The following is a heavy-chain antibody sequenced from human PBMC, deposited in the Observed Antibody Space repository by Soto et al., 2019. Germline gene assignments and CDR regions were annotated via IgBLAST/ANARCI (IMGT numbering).Heavy chain of an antibody. CDR1: GGSFSGYY. D-gene: IGHD6-19*01. Sequence: PSETLSLTCAVYGGSFSGYYWSWIRQPPGKGLEWIGEINHSGSTNYNPSLKSRVTISVDTSKNQFSLKLSSVTAADTAVYYCARGMSGDASGWFPAWDYWGQGTLVTVS. CDR3: ARGMSGDASGWFPAWDY. J-gene: IGHJ4*02. CDR2: INHSGST. V-gene: IGHV4-34*01.